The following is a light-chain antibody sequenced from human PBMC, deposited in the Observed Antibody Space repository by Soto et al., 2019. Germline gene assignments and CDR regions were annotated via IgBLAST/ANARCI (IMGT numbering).Light chain of an antibody. V-gene: IGKV1-5*03. CDR1: QSINNW. CDR3: QQYNSYSYT. J-gene: IGKJ2*01. Sequence: DFPMTQSPSTLSASVGDRVAITCRASQSINNWLAWYQQKPGKAPKLLIYEASNLQSGVPSRFSGSGSGTEFILTISSLQPDDFATYYCQQYNSYSYTFGQGTKREIK. CDR2: EAS.